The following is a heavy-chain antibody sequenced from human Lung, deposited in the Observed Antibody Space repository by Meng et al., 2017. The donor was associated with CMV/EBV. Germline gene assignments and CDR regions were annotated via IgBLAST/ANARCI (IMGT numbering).Heavy chain of an antibody. V-gene: IGHV3-21*06. Sequence: GSLSLSCALSGFSFSTYTLHWVRQAPGKGLEWVESISSSRSYINYADPVKRRFTISRDNDKDSLYHQMSSLRAEDTAAYDCASERLYQPLWGDALDIWGQGTMVTVSS. J-gene: IGHJ3*02. CDR2: ISSSRSYI. CDR1: GFSFSTYT. CDR3: ASERLYQPLWGDALDI. D-gene: IGHD2-2*01.